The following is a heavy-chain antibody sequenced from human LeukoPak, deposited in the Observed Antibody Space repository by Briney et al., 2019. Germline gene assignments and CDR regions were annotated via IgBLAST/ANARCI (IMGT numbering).Heavy chain of an antibody. V-gene: IGHV3-74*01. CDR2: ISSDGSVT. D-gene: IGHD6-13*01. Sequence: GGSLRLSCAASGVPFSASWMHWVRQAPGKGLAWVSHISSDGSVTVYADSVKGRFTISRDNAKNTLHLQMNSLRVDDTAVYYCAVDRWYTMNTWGQGTTVTVSS. CDR1: GVPFSASW. CDR3: AVDRWYTMNT. J-gene: IGHJ6*02.